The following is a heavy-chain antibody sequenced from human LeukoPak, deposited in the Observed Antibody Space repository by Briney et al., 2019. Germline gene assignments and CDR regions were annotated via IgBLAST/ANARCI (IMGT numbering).Heavy chain of an antibody. J-gene: IGHJ4*02. CDR1: GFTFSSYA. Sequence: GGSLRLSCAASGFTFSSYAMHWVRQAPGKGLEWVAVISYDGSNKYYADSVKGRFTISRDNSKNTLYLQMNSLRAEDTAVYYCARGRDGTIGSDYWGQGTLVTVSS. CDR2: ISYDGSNK. V-gene: IGHV3-30*04. D-gene: IGHD1/OR15-1a*01. CDR3: ARGRDGTIGSDY.